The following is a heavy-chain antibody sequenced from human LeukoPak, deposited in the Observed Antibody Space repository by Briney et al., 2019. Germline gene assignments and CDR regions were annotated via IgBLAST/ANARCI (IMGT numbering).Heavy chain of an antibody. Sequence: GGSLRLSCAASGFTFSSNAMYWVRQAPGKGLEWVSGLSDNGRNTYYADSVKGRFTISRDKSRNTLYLQMNSLRAEDTAVYYCAKDLAGTTSFDYWGQGTLVTVSS. CDR1: GFTFSSNA. V-gene: IGHV3-23*01. J-gene: IGHJ4*02. D-gene: IGHD1-7*01. CDR2: LSDNGRNT. CDR3: AKDLAGTTSFDY.